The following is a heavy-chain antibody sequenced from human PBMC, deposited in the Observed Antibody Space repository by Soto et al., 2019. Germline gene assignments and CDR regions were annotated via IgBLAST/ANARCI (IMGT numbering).Heavy chain of an antibody. CDR1: GYTFTSYG. CDR2: ISAYNGNT. Sequence: AASVKVSCKASGYTFTSYGISWVRQAPGQGLEWMGWISAYNGNTNYAQKLQGRVTMTTDTSTSTAYMELRSLRSDDTAVYYCARGDSSSWYTDNYYYGMDVWGQGTTVTVSS. CDR3: ARGDSSSWYTDNYYYGMDV. J-gene: IGHJ6*02. V-gene: IGHV1-18*01. D-gene: IGHD6-13*01.